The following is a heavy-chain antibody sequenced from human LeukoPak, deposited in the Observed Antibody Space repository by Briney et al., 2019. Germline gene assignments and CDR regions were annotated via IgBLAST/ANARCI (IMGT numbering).Heavy chain of an antibody. V-gene: IGHV1-18*04. CDR2: ISTFRGIT. CDR1: GFRFTSFG. J-gene: IGHJ5*02. CDR3: ARDSDYSGNGNGDWLDP. Sequence: ASVKVSCKASGFRFTSFGASCVRPALGQGREWMGWISTFRGITHYGQSFGESVTLTVDTSKTTAYVELRNLTYEDTAVYYCARDSDYSGNGNGDWLDPCGQGTAVTVSS. D-gene: IGHD4-11*01.